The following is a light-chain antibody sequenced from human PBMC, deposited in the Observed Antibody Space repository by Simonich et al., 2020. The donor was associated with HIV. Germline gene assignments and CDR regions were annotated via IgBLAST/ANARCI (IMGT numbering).Light chain of an antibody. J-gene: IGKJ1*01. V-gene: IGKV4-1*01. CDR3: QQYYSTPPT. CDR2: WAS. Sequence: DIVMTQSPDSLAVSLGERANINCKSSKSVLSSSNNKNYLAWYQQKPGQPPKLLIYWASTRESGFPDLFSASGSGTDFTLTISSLQAEDVAIYYCQQYYSTPPTFGQGTKVEIK. CDR1: KSVLSSSNNKNY.